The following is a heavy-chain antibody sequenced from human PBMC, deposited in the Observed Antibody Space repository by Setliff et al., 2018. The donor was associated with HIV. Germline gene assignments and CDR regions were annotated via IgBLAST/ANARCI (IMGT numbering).Heavy chain of an antibody. V-gene: IGHV1-3*01. CDR2: INAGNGNT. D-gene: IGHD6-19*01. Sequence: ASVKVSCKASGYTFSRYAMHWVRQAPGQRLEWMGWINAGNGNTKYSQKFQSRVSIARDTSASTAYMELSSLRSEDTAVYYCARVQTMAVAGTQYYYMDVWGKGTTVTVSS. CDR3: ARVQTMAVAGTQYYYMDV. CDR1: GYTFSRYA. J-gene: IGHJ6*03.